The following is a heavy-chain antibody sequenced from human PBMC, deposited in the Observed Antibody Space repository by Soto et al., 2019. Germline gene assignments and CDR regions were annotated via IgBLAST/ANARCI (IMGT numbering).Heavy chain of an antibody. J-gene: IGHJ6*02. V-gene: IGHV5-10-1*01. CDR1: GYSFTSYW. CDR3: ARDPVGPGIEDYYGMDV. Sequence: GESLKISCKGSGYSFTSYWISWVRQMPGKGLEWMGRIDPSDSYTNYSPSFQGRFTISRDNSKNTLYLQMNSLRAEDTAVYYCARDPVGPGIEDYYGMDVWGQGTTVTVSS. D-gene: IGHD6-13*01. CDR2: IDPSDSYT.